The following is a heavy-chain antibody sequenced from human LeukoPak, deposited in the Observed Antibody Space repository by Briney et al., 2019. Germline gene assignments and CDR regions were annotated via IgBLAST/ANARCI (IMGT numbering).Heavy chain of an antibody. CDR2: IHYTGST. CDR1: GGSISSYY. Sequence: SETLSLTCTVSGGSISSYYWSWIRQPPGKGLEWIGYIHYTGSTNYNPFHKSRLTISVDTSKNQFSLKVSSVTAADTAGYYCARHRSGIVGATPEFDYWGQGTLVTVSS. J-gene: IGHJ4*02. CDR3: ARHRSGIVGATPEFDY. D-gene: IGHD1-26*01. V-gene: IGHV4-59*08.